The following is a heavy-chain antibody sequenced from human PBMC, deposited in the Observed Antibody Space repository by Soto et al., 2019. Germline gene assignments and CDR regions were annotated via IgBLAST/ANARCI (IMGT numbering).Heavy chain of an antibody. CDR2: INPSGGST. V-gene: IGHV1-46*01. CDR1: GYTFTSYY. D-gene: IGHD3-10*01. CDR3: ARELGPNYGSGSRDAFDI. Sequence: ASVKVSCKASGYTFTSYYMHWVRQAPGQGLEWMGIINPSGGSTSYAQKFQGRVTMTRDTSTSTVYMELSSLRSEDTAVYYCARELGPNYGSGSRDAFDIWGQGTMVTVSS. J-gene: IGHJ3*02.